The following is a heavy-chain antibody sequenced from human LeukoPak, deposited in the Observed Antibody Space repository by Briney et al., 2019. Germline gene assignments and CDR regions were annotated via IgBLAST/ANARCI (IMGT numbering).Heavy chain of an antibody. Sequence: GGSLRLSCAASGFTFSSYTMNWVRQAPGKGLEWVASISSSSTYIYHADSVKGRFTISRDNAKNSLFLQMNSLRAEDTALYYCAKGDKIAVAATFDYWGQGTLVTVSS. J-gene: IGHJ4*02. CDR1: GFTFSSYT. D-gene: IGHD6-19*01. V-gene: IGHV3-21*04. CDR3: AKGDKIAVAATFDY. CDR2: ISSSSTYI.